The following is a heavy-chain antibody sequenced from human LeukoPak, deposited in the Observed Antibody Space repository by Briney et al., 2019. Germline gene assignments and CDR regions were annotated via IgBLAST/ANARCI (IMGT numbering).Heavy chain of an antibody. J-gene: IGHJ5*02. V-gene: IGHV3-21*01. CDR1: GFTFSSYS. D-gene: IGHD2-2*01. CDR3: ARRYCSSTSCYSEGRFDP. Sequence: GGSLRLPCAASGFTFSSYSMNWVRQAPGKGLEWVSSISSSSSYIYYADSVKGRFTISRDDAKNSLYLQMNSLRAEDTAVYYCARRYCSSTSCYSEGRFDPWGQGTLVTVSS. CDR2: ISSSSSYI.